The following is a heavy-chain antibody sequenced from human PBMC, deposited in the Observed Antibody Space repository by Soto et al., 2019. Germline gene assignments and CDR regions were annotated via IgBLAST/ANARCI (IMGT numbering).Heavy chain of an antibody. Sequence: GGSLRLSCAASGFTFSSYGMHWVRQAPGKGLEWVAVIWYDGSNKYYADSVKGRFTISRDNSKNTLYLQMNSLRAEDTAVYYCARDPRRRFYGDYDYYFDYWGQGTLVTVSS. CDR1: GFTFSSYG. CDR2: IWYDGSNK. V-gene: IGHV3-33*01. CDR3: ARDPRRRFYGDYDYYFDY. J-gene: IGHJ4*02. D-gene: IGHD4-17*01.